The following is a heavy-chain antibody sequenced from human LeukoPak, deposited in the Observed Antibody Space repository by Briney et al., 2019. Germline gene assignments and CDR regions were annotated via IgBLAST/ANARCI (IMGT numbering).Heavy chain of an antibody. D-gene: IGHD3-10*01. J-gene: IGHJ4*02. CDR1: GFTVSSNY. V-gene: IGHV3-53*01. CDR2: IYSGGST. CDR3: AGELGYGSGTYFDY. Sequence: GGSLRLSCAASGFTVSSNYMSWVRQAPGKGLEWVSVIYSGGSTYYADSVKGRFTISRDNSKNTLYLQMNSLRAEDTAVYYCAGELGYGSGTYFDYWGQGTLVTVSS.